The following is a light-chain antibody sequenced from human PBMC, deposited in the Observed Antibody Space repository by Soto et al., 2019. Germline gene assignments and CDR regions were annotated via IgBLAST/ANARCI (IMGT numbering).Light chain of an antibody. Sequence: QPVLTQSPSASASLGASVRLTCTLSSGHARNAIVWHQQQPEKGPRFLMKLNSDGSHNKGDGIPDRFSGSSSGAERYLTISSLQSEDEADYHCQTWGTGIWVFGGGTQLTVL. J-gene: IGLJ3*02. V-gene: IGLV4-69*01. CDR3: QTWGTGIWV. CDR1: SGHARNA. CDR2: LNSDGSH.